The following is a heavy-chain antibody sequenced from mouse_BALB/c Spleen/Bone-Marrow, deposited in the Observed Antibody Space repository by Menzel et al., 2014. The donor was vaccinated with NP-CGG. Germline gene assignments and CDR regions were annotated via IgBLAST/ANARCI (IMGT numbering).Heavy chain of an antibody. J-gene: IGHJ4*01. CDR1: GHAFTNYL. CDR2: INPGSGGT. V-gene: IGHV1-54*01. CDR3: ARRNRDYYAMDY. Sequence: VQLQQPGAELVRPGTSVKASCKASGHAFTNYLLEWVKQRPGQGLEWIGVINPGSGGTKYNEKFKGKATLTVDKSSSTAYMQLSSLTSDDSAVYFCARRNRDYYAMDYWGQGTSVTVSS.